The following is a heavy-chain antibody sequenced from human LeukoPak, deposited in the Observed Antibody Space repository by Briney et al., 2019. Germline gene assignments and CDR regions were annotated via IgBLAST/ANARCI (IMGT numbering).Heavy chain of an antibody. J-gene: IGHJ4*02. CDR3: ARGSHTVNFDY. D-gene: IGHD4-11*01. CDR1: GFTFSSYG. Sequence: PGGSLRLSCAASGFTFSSYGMHWVRQAPGKGLEWVAVISYDGSNKYYADSVKGRFTISRDNSKNTLYLQMNSLRAEDTAVYYCARGSHTVNFDYWGQGTLVTVSS. CDR2: ISYDGSNK. V-gene: IGHV3-30*19.